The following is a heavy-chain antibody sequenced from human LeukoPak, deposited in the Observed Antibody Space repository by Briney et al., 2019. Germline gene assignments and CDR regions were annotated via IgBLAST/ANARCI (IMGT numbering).Heavy chain of an antibody. Sequence: GGSLRLSCAASGFTFSSYSMNWVRRAPGKGLEWVSSISSSSSYIYYADSVKGRFTISRDNAKNSLYLQMNSLRAEDTAVYYCAREQVVPAAIFDYWGQGTLVTVSS. D-gene: IGHD2-2*01. CDR1: GFTFSSYS. CDR2: ISSSSSYI. V-gene: IGHV3-21*01. J-gene: IGHJ4*02. CDR3: AREQVVPAAIFDY.